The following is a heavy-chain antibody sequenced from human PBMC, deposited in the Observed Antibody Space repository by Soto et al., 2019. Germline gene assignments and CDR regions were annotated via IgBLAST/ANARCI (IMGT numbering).Heavy chain of an antibody. D-gene: IGHD3-10*01. V-gene: IGHV3-13*04. CDR1: GFTFSNYD. CDR2: IGTADDT. CDR3: VRGRGGEWFGDQLH. Sequence: EVQLVESGGDLAQPGGSLRLSCAASGFTFSNYDFHWVRQTPGKGLEWVSAIGTADDTYYPGSVKGRFTISRENAKSSLYLQMNSLRVGDTAEYYCVRGRGGEWFGDQLHWGQGTLVTVSS. J-gene: IGHJ4*02.